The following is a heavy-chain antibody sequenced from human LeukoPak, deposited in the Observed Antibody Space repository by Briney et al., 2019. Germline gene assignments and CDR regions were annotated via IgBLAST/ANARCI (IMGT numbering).Heavy chain of an antibody. J-gene: IGHJ4*02. CDR2: INPSGGST. D-gene: IGHD6-19*01. Sequence: GASVKVSCKASGYTFTSYYMHWVRQAPGQGLEWMGIINPSGGSTSYAQKFQGRVTMTRDTSTSTVYMELSSLRSEDTAVYYCAKDFDLLAVAGPYYFDYWGQGTLVTVSS. CDR3: AKDFDLLAVAGPYYFDY. V-gene: IGHV1-46*01. CDR1: GYTFTSYY.